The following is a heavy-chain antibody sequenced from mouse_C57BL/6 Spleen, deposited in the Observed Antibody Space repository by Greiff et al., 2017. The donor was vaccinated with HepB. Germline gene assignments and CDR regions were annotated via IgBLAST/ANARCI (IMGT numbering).Heavy chain of an antibody. V-gene: IGHV5-17*01. CDR2: ISSGSSTI. D-gene: IGHD4-1*01. J-gene: IGHJ2*01. CDR1: GFTFSDYG. Sequence: EVHLVESGGGLVKPGGSLKLSCAASGFTFSDYGMHWVRQAPEKGLEWVAYISSGSSTIYYADTVKGRFTISRANAKNTLFLQMTSLRSEDTAMYYCARGWDGLDYWGQGTTLTVSS. CDR3: ARGWDGLDY.